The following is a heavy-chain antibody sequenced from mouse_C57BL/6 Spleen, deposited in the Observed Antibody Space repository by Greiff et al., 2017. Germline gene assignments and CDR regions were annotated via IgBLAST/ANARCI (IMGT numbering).Heavy chain of an antibody. CDR1: GYTFTSYW. CDR2: IDPSDSYT. Sequence: QVQLQQPGAELVRPGTSVKLSCKASGYTFTSYWMHWVKQRPGQGLEWIGVIDPSDSYTNYNQKFKGKATLTVDTSSSTAYMQLSSLTSEDSAVYYCARGAYYGSSYPYWYFDVWGTGTTVTVSS. J-gene: IGHJ1*03. D-gene: IGHD1-1*01. V-gene: IGHV1-59*01. CDR3: ARGAYYGSSYPYWYFDV.